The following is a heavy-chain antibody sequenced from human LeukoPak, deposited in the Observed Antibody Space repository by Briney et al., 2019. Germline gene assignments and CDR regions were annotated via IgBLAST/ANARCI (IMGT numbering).Heavy chain of an antibody. Sequence: GRSLRLSCAASGFTFSSYAMSWVRQAPGKGLEWVSAISGSGGSTYYADSVKGRFTISRDNSKNTLYLQMNNLRAEDTAVYYCAKDQDYYDSSGYYYFDYWGQGTLVTVSS. CDR3: AKDQDYYDSSGYYYFDY. CDR2: ISGSGGST. J-gene: IGHJ4*02. V-gene: IGHV3-23*01. CDR1: GFTFSSYA. D-gene: IGHD3-22*01.